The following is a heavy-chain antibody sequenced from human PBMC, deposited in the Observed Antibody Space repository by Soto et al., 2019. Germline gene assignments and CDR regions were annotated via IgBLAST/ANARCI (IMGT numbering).Heavy chain of an antibody. V-gene: IGHV4-31*03. Sequence: PSETLSLTCTVSGGSISSGGYYWSWIRQHPGKGLEWIGYIYYSGSTYYNPSLKSRVTISVDTSKNQFSLKLSSVTAADTAVYYCARESYYDILTGYYNRAFDIWGQGTMVTVSS. CDR3: ARESYYDILTGYYNRAFDI. CDR2: IYYSGST. J-gene: IGHJ3*02. CDR1: GGSISSGGYY. D-gene: IGHD3-9*01.